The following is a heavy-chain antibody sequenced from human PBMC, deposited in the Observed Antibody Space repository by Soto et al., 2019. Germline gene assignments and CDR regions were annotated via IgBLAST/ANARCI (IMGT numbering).Heavy chain of an antibody. J-gene: IGHJ6*02. V-gene: IGHV3-30*04. Sequence: QVQLVESGGGVVQPGRSLRLSCVASGFTFSSYPIHWVRQAPGKGLEWVTTISSDGNDKYYSDSVKGRFTTSRDNSKNXVYLQMNNRRVEDTAVYYCAKEGVADKYYYYGMDVWGQGTTVNVSS. CDR1: GFTFSSYP. D-gene: IGHD3-3*01. CDR2: ISSDGNDK. CDR3: AKEGVADKYYYYGMDV.